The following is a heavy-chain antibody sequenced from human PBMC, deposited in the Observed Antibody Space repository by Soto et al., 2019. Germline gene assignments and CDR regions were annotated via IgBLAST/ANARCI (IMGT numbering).Heavy chain of an antibody. D-gene: IGHD3-16*01. CDR3: AKDCLAGRFEY. Sequence: GGSLRISCAASGFSFSNYAMRWVRQAPGKELEWVSLVSATAGTTYYTDSVKGRFTISRDNSRNTVYLQMNSLRADDTAVYYCAKDCLAGRFEYCGQGTLVTVSS. CDR2: VSATAGTT. V-gene: IGHV3-23*01. CDR1: GFSFSNYA. J-gene: IGHJ4*02.